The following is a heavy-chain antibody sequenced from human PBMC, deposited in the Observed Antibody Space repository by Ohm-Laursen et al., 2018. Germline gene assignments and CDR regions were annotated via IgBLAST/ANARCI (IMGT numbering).Heavy chain of an antibody. J-gene: IGHJ3*02. V-gene: IGHV3-7*01. Sequence: SLRFSCAASGFTFTNHWMTWVRQAPGKGMEWVANIKEDGSEIYYVDSVKGRFTISRDNAKNSLHLEMNSLRVEDTVVYYCARGVYAFDIWGQGTMVTVSS. CDR1: GFTFTNHW. D-gene: IGHD3-10*01. CDR2: IKEDGSEI. CDR3: ARGVYAFDI.